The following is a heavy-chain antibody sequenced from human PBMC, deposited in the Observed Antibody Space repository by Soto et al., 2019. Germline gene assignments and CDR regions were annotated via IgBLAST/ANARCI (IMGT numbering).Heavy chain of an antibody. CDR2: INHSGST. D-gene: IGHD3-16*01. J-gene: IGHJ6*02. V-gene: IGHV4-34*01. Sequence: PSETLSLTCAVYGGSFSGYYWSWIRQPPGKGLEWIGEINHSGSTNYNPSLKSRVTISVDTSKNQFSLKLSSVTAADTAVYYCARAGVYSFGYYYYGMDVWGQGTTVTVSS. CDR3: ARAGVYSFGYYYYGMDV. CDR1: GGSFSGYY.